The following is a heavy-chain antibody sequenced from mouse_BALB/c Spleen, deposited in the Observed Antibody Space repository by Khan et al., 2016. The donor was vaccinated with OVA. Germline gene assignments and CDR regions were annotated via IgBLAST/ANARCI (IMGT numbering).Heavy chain of an antibody. V-gene: IGHV1-4*01. CDR2: INHSNGYT. CDR3: VGDGAYHRNDGWFAY. J-gene: IGHJ3*01. D-gene: IGHD2-14*01. Sequence: VQLEESGAELARPGASVKMSCKASGYTFTSYTIHWIKERPGQGLEWIGYINHSNGYTNYNQKFKDKATLTTDKSSTTAYLQLSSLTSDDSAVYDCVGDGAYHRNDGWFAYWGQGTMVTVSA. CDR1: GYTFTSYT.